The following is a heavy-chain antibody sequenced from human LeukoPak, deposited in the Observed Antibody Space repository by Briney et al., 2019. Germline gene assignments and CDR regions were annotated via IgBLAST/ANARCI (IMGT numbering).Heavy chain of an antibody. CDR2: IYYSWST. V-gene: IGHV4-61*01. J-gene: IGHJ5*02. Sequence: SETLSLTCTVSGASVNGASVTTYSWSWIRQPPGKGLEWIGYIYYSWSTNYNPSLKSRDTISVDTSKNQFSLKLSSVTAADTAVYYCAREVVVVAATRIWFDPWGQGTLVTVSS. CDR1: GASVNGASVTTYS. CDR3: AREVVVVAATRIWFDP. D-gene: IGHD2-15*01.